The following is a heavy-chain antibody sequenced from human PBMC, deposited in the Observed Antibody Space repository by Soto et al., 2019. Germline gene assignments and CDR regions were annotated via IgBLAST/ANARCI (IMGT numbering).Heavy chain of an antibody. J-gene: IGHJ4*02. D-gene: IGHD3-22*01. V-gene: IGHV4-59*12. CDR3: ARGRENYYDSSGYYPLTY. CDR2: IYYSGST. CDR1: GGSISSYY. Sequence: SETLSLTCTVSGGSISSYYWSWIRQPPGKGLEWIGYIYYSGSTNYNPSLKSRVTISVDTSKNQFSLKLSSVTAADTAVYYCARGRENYYDSSGYYPLTYWGQGTLVTVSS.